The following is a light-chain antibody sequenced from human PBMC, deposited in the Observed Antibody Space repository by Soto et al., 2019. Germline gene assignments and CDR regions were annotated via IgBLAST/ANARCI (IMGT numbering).Light chain of an antibody. J-gene: IGKJ5*01. CDR1: QSISSW. V-gene: IGKV1-5*01. Sequence: DIQMTQSPSTLSAAVGDRVTITCRASQSISSWLALYQQKPXXXTXXXXXXASSSESGVPSRLSGSECVTEFPLTISSLQPDDFATYYCQPSNSYPLTFGQGTRLEI. CDR2: XAS. CDR3: QPSNSYPLT.